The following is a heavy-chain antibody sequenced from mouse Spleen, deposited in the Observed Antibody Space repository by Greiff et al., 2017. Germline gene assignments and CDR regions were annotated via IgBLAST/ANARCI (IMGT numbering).Heavy chain of an antibody. Sequence: EVKLVESGGGLVQPGGSLSLSCAASGFTFTDYYMSWVRQPPGKALEWLGFIRNKANGYTTEYSASVKGRFTISRDNSQSILYLQMNALRAEDSATYYCARGYYGNAWFAYWGQGTLVTVSA. V-gene: IGHV7-3*01. CDR3: ARGYYGNAWFAY. D-gene: IGHD2-1*01. CDR2: IRNKANGYTT. J-gene: IGHJ3*01. CDR1: GFTFTDYY.